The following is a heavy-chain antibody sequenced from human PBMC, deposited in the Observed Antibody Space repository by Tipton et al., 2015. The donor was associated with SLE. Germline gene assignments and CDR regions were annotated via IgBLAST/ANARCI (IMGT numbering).Heavy chain of an antibody. D-gene: IGHD3-16*02. J-gene: IGHJ4*02. CDR2: MKSDSGDT. CDR1: GYTFTNYD. CDR3: ARLSWSEPGDFDY. V-gene: IGHV1-8*02. Sequence: QVQLVQSGAEVKKPGASVKVSCKASGYTFTNYDINWVRQASGQGLEYMGWMKSDSGDTGYAQNFQGRVTMTRDTSISTAYLELSSLRSEDTAVYYCARLSWSEPGDFDYWSQGTAVIVSS.